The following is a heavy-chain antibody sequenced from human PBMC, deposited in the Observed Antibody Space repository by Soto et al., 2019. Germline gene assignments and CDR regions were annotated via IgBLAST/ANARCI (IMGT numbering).Heavy chain of an antibody. CDR2: IYSGGST. Sequence: GGSLRLSCRVSGFTFNNSGMHWVRQAPGKGLEWVSVIYSGGSTYYADSVRGRFTISRDNSKNTLYLQMKSLRAEDTAVYYCARDPPATRHGMDVWGQGTTVTVSS. J-gene: IGHJ6*02. CDR1: GFTFNNSG. CDR3: ARDPPATRHGMDV. V-gene: IGHV3-53*01.